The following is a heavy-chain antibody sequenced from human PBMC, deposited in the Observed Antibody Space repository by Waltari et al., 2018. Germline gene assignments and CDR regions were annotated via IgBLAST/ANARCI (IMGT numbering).Heavy chain of an antibody. J-gene: IGHJ5*02. CDR3: TVVVVAATCYWFDP. D-gene: IGHD2-15*01. V-gene: IGHV4-39*01. Sequence: QLQLQESGPGLVKPSETLSLTCTVSGGSISSSSYYWGWFRKPPVKGLGWIGSIYYSGCTSYSPSLRSRVTIAVDTSKLQFSLNLSSVTAADTAVYYCTVVVVAATCYWFDPWGQGTLVTVSS. CDR1: GGSISSSSYY. CDR2: IYYSGCT.